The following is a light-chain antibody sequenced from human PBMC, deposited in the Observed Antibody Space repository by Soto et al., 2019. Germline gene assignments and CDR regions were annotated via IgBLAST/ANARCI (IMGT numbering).Light chain of an antibody. CDR1: RGIRDA. CDR2: SAS. J-gene: IGKJ2*01. CDR3: LQHSDYPFT. V-gene: IGKV1-17*01. Sequence: DIQMTQSPSSLSASVGDRVTITCRASRGIRDALGWYQQKAGKVPKRLIYSASSLQRGVPSMFSGSGSETEFTLTISSLQPEDFATYYCLQHSDYPFTFGQGTRLE.